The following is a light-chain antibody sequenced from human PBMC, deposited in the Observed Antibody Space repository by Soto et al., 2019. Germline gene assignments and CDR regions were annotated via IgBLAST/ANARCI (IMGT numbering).Light chain of an antibody. CDR3: QQYGSSRT. V-gene: IGKV3-20*01. Sequence: EFGLTQSPCTLSLSPGERATLSCRSSQSVSSNLAWYQQKPGQAPRLLIYGASSRATGIPDRFSGSGSGTDFPLTISRLEPEDFAVYYCQQYGSSRTFCQGTKVDI. CDR2: GAS. CDR1: QSVSSN. J-gene: IGKJ1*01.